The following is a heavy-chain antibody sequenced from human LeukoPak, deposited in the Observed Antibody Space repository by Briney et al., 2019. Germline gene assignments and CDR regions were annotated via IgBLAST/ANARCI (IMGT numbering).Heavy chain of an antibody. J-gene: IGHJ6*02. D-gene: IGHD6-13*01. CDR3: ARSHEAAAGEGEGSYYYYYGVDV. Sequence: GALRLSCAASGFTFSSYGMHWVRQAPGKGLEWVAVIWYDGSNKYYADSVKGRFTISRDNSKNTLYLQMNSLRAEDTAVYYCARSHEAAAGEGEGSYYYYYGVDVWGQGTTVTVSS. CDR2: IWYDGSNK. CDR1: GFTFSSYG. V-gene: IGHV3-33*01.